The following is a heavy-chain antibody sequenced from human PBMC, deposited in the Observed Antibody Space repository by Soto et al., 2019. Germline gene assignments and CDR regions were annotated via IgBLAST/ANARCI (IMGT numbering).Heavy chain of an antibody. CDR2: ISGGGGGST. J-gene: IGHJ4*02. V-gene: IGHV3-23*01. CDR3: AKDRSWAVAGFDF. Sequence: GGSLRLSCAASGFTFSSYAMSWVRQAPGKGLEWVSAISGGGGGSTYYADSVKGRFTISRDDSKNTLYLQMSSLRADDTAEYYCAKDRSWAVAGFDFWGQGTLVTVSS. D-gene: IGHD6-19*01. CDR1: GFTFSSYA.